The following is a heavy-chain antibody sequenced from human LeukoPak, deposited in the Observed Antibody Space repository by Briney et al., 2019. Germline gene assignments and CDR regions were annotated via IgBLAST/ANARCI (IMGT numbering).Heavy chain of an antibody. D-gene: IGHD4-23*01. CDR3: ARGDYGGDYFDY. V-gene: IGHV3-11*05. CDR2: ISSGSTYT. J-gene: IGHJ4*02. Sequence: GSLRLSCEVSGFTFSDHYMSWIRQAPGKRLEWVSYISSGSTYTNYADSVEGRFTISRDNAKNSLYLQMNSLRAEGTAVYYCARGDYGGDYFDYWGQGTLVTVSS. CDR1: GFTFSDHY.